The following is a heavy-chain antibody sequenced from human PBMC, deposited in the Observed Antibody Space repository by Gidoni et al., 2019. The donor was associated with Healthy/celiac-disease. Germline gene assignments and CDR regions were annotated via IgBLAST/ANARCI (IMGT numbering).Heavy chain of an antibody. V-gene: IGHV2-70*01. CDR1: GFSLSTSGMC. D-gene: IGHD1-1*01. J-gene: IGHJ4*02. CDR2: IDWDDDK. CDR3: ARIGMTTPSGHFDY. Sequence: QVTLRESGPALVKPTQTLTLTCTFSGFSLSTSGMCVSWIRQPPGKALEWLALIDWDDDKYYSTSLKTRLTISKDTSKNQVVLTMTNMDPVDTATYYCARIGMTTPSGHFDYWGQGTLVTVSS.